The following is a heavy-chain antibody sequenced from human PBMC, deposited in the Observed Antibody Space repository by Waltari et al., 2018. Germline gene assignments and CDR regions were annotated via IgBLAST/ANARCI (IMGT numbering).Heavy chain of an antibody. D-gene: IGHD6-13*01. J-gene: IGHJ6*02. CDR1: GYTFTSYA. Sequence: QVQLVQSGAEVKKPGASVKVSCKASGYTFTSYAMHWVRQAPGQRLEWMGLINTGNGNTKDSQKFQGRVTITRDTSGSTAYMELSSLRSEDTAVYYCARDAEQQQYYYGMDVWGQGTTVTVSS. V-gene: IGHV1-3*04. CDR2: INTGNGNT. CDR3: ARDAEQQQYYYGMDV.